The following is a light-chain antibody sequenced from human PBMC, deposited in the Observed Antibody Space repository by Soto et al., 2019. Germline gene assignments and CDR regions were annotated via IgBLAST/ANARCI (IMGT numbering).Light chain of an antibody. V-gene: IGKV3-20*01. CDR3: QQYGSSPT. CDR2: DAS. CDR1: QTVLYRSSNKSY. Sequence: IVMTQSPDVLAFSLGERATITCKSSQTVLYRSSNKSYLAWYQQKPGQAPRLLIYDASSRATGIPDRFSGSGSGTDFTLTISRLEPEDFAVYYCQQYGSSPTFGGGTKVDIK. J-gene: IGKJ4*01.